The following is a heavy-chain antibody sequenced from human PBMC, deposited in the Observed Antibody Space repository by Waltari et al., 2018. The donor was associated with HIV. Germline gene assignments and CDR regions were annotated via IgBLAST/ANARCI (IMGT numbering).Heavy chain of an antibody. CDR1: GGSISSSSYY. J-gene: IGHJ4*02. CDR3: ARGVDTAIHRHFDY. CDR2: IYYSGST. V-gene: IGHV4-39*07. Sequence: QLQLQESGPGLVKPSETLSLTCTVSGGSISSSSYYWGWIRQPPGKGLEWIGSIYYSGSTYYNPSLKSRVTISVDTSKNQFSLKLSSVTAADTAVYYCARGVDTAIHRHFDYWGQGTLVTVSS. D-gene: IGHD5-18*01.